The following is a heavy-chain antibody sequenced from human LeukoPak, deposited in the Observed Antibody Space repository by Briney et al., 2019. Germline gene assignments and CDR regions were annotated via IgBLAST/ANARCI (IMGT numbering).Heavy chain of an antibody. CDR1: GGSFSGYY. Sequence: SETLSLTCAVYGGSFSGYYWSWIRQPPGKGPEWIGEINHSGSTNYNPSLKSRVTISVDTSKNQFSLKLSSVTAADTAVYYCARGRLYSSSSDYWGQGTLVTVSS. CDR3: ARGRLYSSSSDY. D-gene: IGHD6-6*01. CDR2: INHSGST. J-gene: IGHJ4*02. V-gene: IGHV4-34*01.